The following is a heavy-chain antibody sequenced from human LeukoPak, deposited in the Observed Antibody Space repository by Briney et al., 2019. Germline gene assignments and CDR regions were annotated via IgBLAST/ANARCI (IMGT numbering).Heavy chain of an antibody. D-gene: IGHD3-10*01. CDR2: MFHTGST. J-gene: IGHJ4*02. CDR3: ARHIRGAYYYFDY. Sequence: SETLSLTCTVSGGSISSNYWSWIRQPPGKGLEWIGYMFHTGSTNYNPSLKSRVTISVDTSKSQFSLKLRSVTAADTAVYYCARHIRGAYYYFDYWGQGTLVTVSS. CDR1: GGSISSNY. V-gene: IGHV4-59*08.